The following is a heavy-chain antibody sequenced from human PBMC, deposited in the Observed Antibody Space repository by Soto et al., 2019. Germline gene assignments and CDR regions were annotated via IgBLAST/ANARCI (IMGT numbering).Heavy chain of an antibody. D-gene: IGHD2-8*01. Sequence: QVHLVQSGAEVKKPGASVKVSCKASGYTFTSCGISWVRQAPGQGLEWMGLINTYNGYTNYPQNFQGRVTMTTDTPTGTVYMELRSLTSDDTSVYYCAGDLTKGSDVWGQGTTVTVSS. CDR2: INTYNGYT. CDR1: GYTFTSCG. V-gene: IGHV1-18*01. CDR3: AGDLTKGSDV. J-gene: IGHJ6*02.